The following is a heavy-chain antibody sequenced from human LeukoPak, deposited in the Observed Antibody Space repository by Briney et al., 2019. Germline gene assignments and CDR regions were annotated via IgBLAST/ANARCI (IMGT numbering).Heavy chain of an antibody. CDR2: ISYDGSNK. Sequence: GSLRLSCAASGFTFSSYGMHWVRQAPGKGLEWVAVISYDGSNKYYADSVKGRFTISRDNSKNTLYLQMYSLRAEDAAVYYCAKDYGSGWYFDYWGQGTLVTVSS. V-gene: IGHV3-30*18. CDR1: GFTFSSYG. CDR3: AKDYGSGWYFDY. D-gene: IGHD6-19*01. J-gene: IGHJ4*02.